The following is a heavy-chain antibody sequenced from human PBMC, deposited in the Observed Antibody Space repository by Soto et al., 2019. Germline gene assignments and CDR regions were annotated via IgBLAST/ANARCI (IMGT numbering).Heavy chain of an antibody. V-gene: IGHV4-4*02. CDR1: GYSLSSSNW. CDR3: ARGRYYDY. Sequence: SETLSLTCAVSGYSLSSSNWWSWVRQPPGKGLEWIGYIYYSGSTNYNPSLKSRVTISVDTSKNQFSLKLSSVTAADTAVYYCARGRYYDYWGQGTLVTVSS. J-gene: IGHJ4*02. CDR2: IYYSGST.